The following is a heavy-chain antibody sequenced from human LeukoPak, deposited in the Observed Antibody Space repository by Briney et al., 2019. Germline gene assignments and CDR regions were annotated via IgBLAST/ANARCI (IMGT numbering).Heavy chain of an antibody. Sequence: GGSLRLSCAASGFTFSSYAMHWVRQAPGKGLEWVAVISYDGSNKYYADSVKGRFTISRDNSKNTLYLQMNSLRAEDTAVYYCARESTYYYDSSGPFDYWGQGTLVTVSS. CDR1: GFTFSSYA. CDR3: ARESTYYYDSSGPFDY. J-gene: IGHJ4*02. V-gene: IGHV3-30-3*01. CDR2: ISYDGSNK. D-gene: IGHD3-22*01.